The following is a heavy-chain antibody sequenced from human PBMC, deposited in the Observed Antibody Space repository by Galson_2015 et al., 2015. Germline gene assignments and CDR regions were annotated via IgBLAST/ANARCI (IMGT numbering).Heavy chain of an antibody. J-gene: IGHJ4*02. Sequence: SLRLSGAASEFTFSSYYMSWVRQAPGKGLEWVSYISSTTTYIYYADSVKGRFTISRDNAKNSLYLQMNSLGAEDTAVYYCASQILDYDFWSVNYPTNFDYWGQGTLVTVSS. D-gene: IGHD3-3*01. CDR1: EFTFSSYY. CDR3: ASQILDYDFWSVNYPTNFDY. V-gene: IGHV3-21*01. CDR2: ISSTTTYI.